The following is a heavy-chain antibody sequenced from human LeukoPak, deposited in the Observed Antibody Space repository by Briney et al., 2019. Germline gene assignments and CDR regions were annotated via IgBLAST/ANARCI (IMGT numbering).Heavy chain of an antibody. CDR3: ARGGYSGSYNQSYYYYYGMDV. CDR2: INHSGST. Sequence: SETLSLTCAVHGGSFSGYYWSWIRQPPGKGLEWIGEINHSGSTNYNPSLKSRVTISVDTSKNQFSLKLSSVTAADTAVYYCARGGYSGSYNQSYYYYYGMDVWGQGTTVTVSS. D-gene: IGHD1-26*01. CDR1: GGSFSGYY. J-gene: IGHJ6*02. V-gene: IGHV4-34*01.